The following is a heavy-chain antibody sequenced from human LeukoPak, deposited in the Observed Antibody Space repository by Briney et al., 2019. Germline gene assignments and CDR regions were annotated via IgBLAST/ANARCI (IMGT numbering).Heavy chain of an antibody. J-gene: IGHJ4*02. Sequence: GGSLRLSCAASGFTVSSTYMSWVRQAPGKGLEWVSVIYSGGYTYYADSVKGRFTISRDNAKNSLYLQMNSLRAEDTAVYYCARGRAYCGGDCYSVGPQLDYWGQGTLVTVSS. D-gene: IGHD2-21*02. CDR2: IYSGGYT. CDR1: GFTVSSTY. CDR3: ARGRAYCGGDCYSVGPQLDY. V-gene: IGHV3-53*01.